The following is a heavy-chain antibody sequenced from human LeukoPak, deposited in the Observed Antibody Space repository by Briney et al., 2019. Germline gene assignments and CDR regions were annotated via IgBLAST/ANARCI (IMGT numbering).Heavy chain of an antibody. CDR3: AKAPSEEWSNWFDP. V-gene: IGHV3-30*02. CDR1: GFTFSSYG. D-gene: IGHD3-3*01. CDR2: IRYDGSNK. Sequence: SGGSLRLSCAASGFTFSSYGMHWVRQAPGKGLEWVAFIRYDGSNKYYADSVKGRFTISRDNSKNTLYLQMNSLRAEDTAVYYCAKAPSEEWSNWFDPWGQGTLVTVSS. J-gene: IGHJ5*02.